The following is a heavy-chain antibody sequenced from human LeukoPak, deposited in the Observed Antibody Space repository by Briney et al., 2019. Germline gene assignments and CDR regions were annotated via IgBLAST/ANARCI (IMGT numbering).Heavy chain of an antibody. CDR2: INTNTGNP. Sequence: KSGGTLRLSCAASGFTFTNYAVNWVRQAPGQGLEWMGWINTNTGNPTYAQGFTERLVFSLDTSVSTAYLQISSLKAEDTAVYYCARERGDRDTFDIWGQGTMVTVSS. D-gene: IGHD7-27*01. CDR3: ARERGDRDTFDI. J-gene: IGHJ3*02. CDR1: GFTFTNYA. V-gene: IGHV7-4-1*02.